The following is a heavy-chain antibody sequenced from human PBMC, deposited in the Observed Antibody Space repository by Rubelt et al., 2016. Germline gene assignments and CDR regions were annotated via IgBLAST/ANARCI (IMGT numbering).Heavy chain of an antibody. CDR1: GGSISSYY. CDR2: INHSGST. Sequence: QVQLQESGPGLVKPSETLSLTCTVSGGSISSYYWSWIRQPPGKGLDWIGEINHSGSTNYNPSLKIRVTISVDTSKNQFSLKLSAVTAADTAVYYCARGFGGPGPAFDYWGQGTLVTVSS. V-gene: IGHV4-34*01. D-gene: IGHD3-16*01. J-gene: IGHJ4*02. CDR3: ARGFGGPGPAFDY.